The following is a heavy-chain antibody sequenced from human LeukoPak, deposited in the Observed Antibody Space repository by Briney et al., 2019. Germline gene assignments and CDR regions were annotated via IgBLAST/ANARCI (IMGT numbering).Heavy chain of an antibody. Sequence: GASVKVSCKASGYSFPSYGISWMRQAPGQGLEWMGWISGYNGNTNSAQKVQGRVTMTTDTSTSTAYMELRSLRSDDTAVYYCVRDRGEWIDQYYGMDVWGQGTTVTVSS. CDR2: ISGYNGNT. V-gene: IGHV1-18*01. CDR1: GYSFPSYG. J-gene: IGHJ6*02. CDR3: VRDRGEWIDQYYGMDV. D-gene: IGHD3-10*01.